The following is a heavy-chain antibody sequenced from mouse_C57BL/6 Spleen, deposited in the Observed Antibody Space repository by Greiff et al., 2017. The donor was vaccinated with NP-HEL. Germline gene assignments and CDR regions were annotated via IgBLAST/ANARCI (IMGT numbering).Heavy chain of an antibody. Sequence: GGGLVQPKGSLKLSCAASGFTFNTYAMHWVRQAPGKGLEWVARIRSKSSNYATYYADSVKDRFTISRDDSQSMLYLQMNNLKTEDTAMYYCVRDLSIYYGNYWLYAMDYWGQGTSVTVSS. D-gene: IGHD2-1*01. V-gene: IGHV10-3*01. J-gene: IGHJ4*01. CDR3: VRDLSIYYGNYWLYAMDY. CDR2: IRSKSSNYAT. CDR1: GFTFNTYA.